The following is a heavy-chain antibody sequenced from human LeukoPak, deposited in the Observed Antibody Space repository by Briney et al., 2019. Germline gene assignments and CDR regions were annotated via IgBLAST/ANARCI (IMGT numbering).Heavy chain of an antibody. D-gene: IGHD3-10*01. Sequence: GGSLRLSCAASGFTFSSSAMSWVRQAPGKGLEWVSAISGSDGRTYYADSVKGRFTITRDNSKNTLYLQMNSLRAEDTAVFYCAKDRVFRGAFFDYWGQGTLVTVSS. V-gene: IGHV3-23*01. CDR3: AKDRVFRGAFFDY. J-gene: IGHJ4*02. CDR2: ISGSDGRT. CDR1: GFTFSSSA.